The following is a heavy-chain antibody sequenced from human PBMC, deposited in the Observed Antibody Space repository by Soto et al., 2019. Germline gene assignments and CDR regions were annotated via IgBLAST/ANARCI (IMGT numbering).Heavy chain of an antibody. V-gene: IGHV3-9*01. J-gene: IGHJ4*02. D-gene: IGHD2-15*01. CDR3: AKGDPDGFCSGGSCYFDY. CDR1: GFTFDDYA. Sequence: EVQLVESGGGLVQPGRSLRLSCAASGFTFDDYAMHWVRRVPGKGLEWVSSISWNSNIIGYADSVKGRFTISRDNAKNSLYLQMNSLRPEDTALYYCAKGDPDGFCSGGSCYFDYWGQGTLVTVSS. CDR2: ISWNSNII.